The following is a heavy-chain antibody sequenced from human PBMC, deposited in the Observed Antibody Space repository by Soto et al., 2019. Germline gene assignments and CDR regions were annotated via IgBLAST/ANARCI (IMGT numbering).Heavy chain of an antibody. CDR1: GFTFSSYG. J-gene: IGHJ4*02. CDR3: AKPYCTTTRCYDAPFDY. CDR2: IPYDGSNK. V-gene: IGHV3-30*18. Sequence: PGGSLRLSCAASGFTFSSYGMHWVRQAPDKGLEWVAVIPYDGSNKYYADSVKGRFTISRDNSKNTLYLQMNSLRAADTAVYYCAKPYCTTTRCYDAPFDYWGQGTLVTVS. D-gene: IGHD2-2*01.